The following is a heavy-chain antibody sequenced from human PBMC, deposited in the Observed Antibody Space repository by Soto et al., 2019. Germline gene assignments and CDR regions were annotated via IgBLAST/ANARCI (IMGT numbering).Heavy chain of an antibody. CDR1: GFTFSAYG. CDR2: ISHDGTNK. V-gene: IGHV3-30*18. D-gene: IGHD3-22*01. CDR3: AKDEYYYSRSGYYIFDS. Sequence: QAQLVESGGGVVQPGESLRLSCEVSGFTFSAYGMHWVRQAPGKGLEWVAAISHDGTNKNYGDSVKGRFTISRDNSKKTLYLQMNSLRPEDTALYYCAKDEYYYSRSGYYIFDSWGQGTLFTVSS. J-gene: IGHJ4*02.